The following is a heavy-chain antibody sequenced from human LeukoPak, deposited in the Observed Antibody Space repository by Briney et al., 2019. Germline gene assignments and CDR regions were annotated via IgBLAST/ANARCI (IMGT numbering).Heavy chain of an antibody. Sequence: GESLKISCKGSGYRFTSYWISWVRQMPGKGLEWMGFIYPGDSDTRYSPSFQGQVTISADKSMSTAYPQWSSLKASDTAMYYCARRRGRYSGDAFDIWGQGTMVTVSS. V-gene: IGHV5-51*01. CDR1: GYRFTSYW. CDR3: ARRRGRYSGDAFDI. D-gene: IGHD1-26*01. J-gene: IGHJ3*02. CDR2: IYPGDSDT.